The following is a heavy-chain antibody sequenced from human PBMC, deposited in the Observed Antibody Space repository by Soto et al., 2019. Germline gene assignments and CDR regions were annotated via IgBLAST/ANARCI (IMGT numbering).Heavy chain of an antibody. J-gene: IGHJ6*02. D-gene: IGHD6-6*01. CDR2: IYPGDSDT. Sequence: GESLKISCKGSGYSFTSYWIGWVRQMSGKGLEWMGIIYPGDSDTRYSPSFQGQVTISADKSISTAYLQWNSLKASDTAIYYCARHGGRLAARDYYYQGMDVWGQGTTVTVSS. CDR3: ARHGGRLAARDYYYQGMDV. CDR1: GYSFTSYW. V-gene: IGHV5-51*01.